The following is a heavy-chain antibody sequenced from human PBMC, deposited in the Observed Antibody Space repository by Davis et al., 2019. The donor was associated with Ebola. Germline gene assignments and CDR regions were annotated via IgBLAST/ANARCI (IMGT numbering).Heavy chain of an antibody. D-gene: IGHD6-13*01. V-gene: IGHV1-2*06. CDR3: VAPRTRAAAGFSDDY. J-gene: IGHJ4*02. CDR1: GYTFTGYY. CDR2: INPNSGGT. Sequence: ASVKVSCKASGYTFTGYYMHWVRQAPGQGLEWMGRINPNSGGTNYAQKFQGRVTMTRDTSISTAYMELSRLRSDDTAVYYCVAPRTRAAAGFSDDYWGQGTLVTVSS.